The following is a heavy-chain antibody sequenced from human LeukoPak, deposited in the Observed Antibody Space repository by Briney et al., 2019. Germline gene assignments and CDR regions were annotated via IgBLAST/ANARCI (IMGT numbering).Heavy chain of an antibody. D-gene: IGHD6-19*01. CDR2: ISYDGSNK. CDR3: AKLGYSSGWYDFQIDAFDF. Sequence: PGGSLRLSYAASGFSFSGYGMHWVRQAPGKGLEWVAVISYDGSNKFYADSVKGRFTISRDNSKNTLYLQMNSLRAEDTAVYYCAKLGYSSGWYDFQIDAFDFWGQGTMVTVSS. V-gene: IGHV3-30*18. J-gene: IGHJ3*01. CDR1: GFSFSGYG.